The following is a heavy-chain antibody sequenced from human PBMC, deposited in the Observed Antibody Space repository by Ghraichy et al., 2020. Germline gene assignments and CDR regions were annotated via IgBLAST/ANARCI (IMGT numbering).Heavy chain of an antibody. D-gene: IGHD4-17*01. CDR1: GFTFSNAW. V-gene: IGHV3-15*01. Sequence: GGSLRLSCAASGFTFSNAWMSWVRQAPGKGLEWVGRIKSKTDGGTTDYAAPVKGRFTISRDDSKNTLYLQMNSLKTEDTAVYYCTTWWSYGDYEPYNYYYYYYMDVWGKGTTVTVSS. CDR2: IKSKTDGGTT. CDR3: TTWWSYGDYEPYNYYYYYYMDV. J-gene: IGHJ6*03.